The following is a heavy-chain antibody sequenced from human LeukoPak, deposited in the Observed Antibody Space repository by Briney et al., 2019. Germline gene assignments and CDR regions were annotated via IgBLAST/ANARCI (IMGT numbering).Heavy chain of an antibody. D-gene: IGHD3-10*01. CDR2: IYYSGST. J-gene: IGHJ5*02. CDR1: GGSISSGDYY. CDR3: ARDLSGSARRFDP. Sequence: SQTLSLTGTVSGGSISSGDYYWSWIRQPPGKGLEWIGYIYYSGSTYYNPSLKSRVTISVDTSKNQFSPKLSSVTAADTAVYYCARDLSGSARRFDPWGQGTLVTVSS. V-gene: IGHV4-30-4*01.